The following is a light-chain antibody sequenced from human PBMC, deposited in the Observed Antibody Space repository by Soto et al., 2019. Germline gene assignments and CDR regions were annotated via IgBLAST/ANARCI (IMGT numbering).Light chain of an antibody. CDR2: DNF. Sequence: QSVLTQPPSVSAAPGQKVTISCSGSSSSIGNNFVSWYQQLPGAAPKLLIYDNFKRPSGIPDRFSGSKSGTSATLDITGLQTGDAAAYYCATWDSSLGAGVFGGGTKLTVL. V-gene: IGLV1-51*01. CDR3: ATWDSSLGAGV. J-gene: IGLJ2*01. CDR1: SSSIGNNF.